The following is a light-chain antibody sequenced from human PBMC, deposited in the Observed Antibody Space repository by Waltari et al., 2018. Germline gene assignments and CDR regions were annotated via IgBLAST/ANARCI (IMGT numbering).Light chain of an antibody. CDR2: DVT. Sequence: QSALTQPASVSGSPGQPITISCTGTSSDVGSYNLVPWYQQPPGKGPKLIIYDVTTRPSGVSNRFSGSKSGDTAALSISGLQAEDEADYYCCSYASGSTYVFGSGTKVTVL. CDR3: CSYASGSTYV. CDR1: SSDVGSYNL. J-gene: IGLJ1*01. V-gene: IGLV2-23*02.